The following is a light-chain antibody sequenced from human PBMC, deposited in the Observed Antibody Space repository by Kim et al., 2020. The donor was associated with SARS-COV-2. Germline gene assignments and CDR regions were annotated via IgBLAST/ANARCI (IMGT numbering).Light chain of an antibody. CDR3: QQNYSYPRT. CDR2: GAS. V-gene: IGKV1-16*02. J-gene: IGKJ4*02. CDR1: QSISKS. Sequence: DIQMTQSPSSLSASVGDRVTITCRASQSISKSLTWFQQKPGKAPRFLIFGASTLQSGVSSEFSGSGSGTEFTLTISSLQPEDFATYYCQQNYSYPRTFGGGTKVEIK.